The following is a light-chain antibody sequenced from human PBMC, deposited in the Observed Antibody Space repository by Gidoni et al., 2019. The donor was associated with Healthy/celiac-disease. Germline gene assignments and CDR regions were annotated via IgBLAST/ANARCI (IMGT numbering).Light chain of an antibody. CDR2: GAS. J-gene: IGKJ4*01. CDR1: QSVSSN. Sequence: EIVMTQSPATLSVSPGERATHSCRASQSVSSNLAWYQQKPCQAPRLLIYGASTMATGIPARFSGSGSGTEFTLTISSLQSEDFAVYYCQQYNNWLPLTFGGGTKVEIK. V-gene: IGKV3-15*01. CDR3: QQYNNWLPLT.